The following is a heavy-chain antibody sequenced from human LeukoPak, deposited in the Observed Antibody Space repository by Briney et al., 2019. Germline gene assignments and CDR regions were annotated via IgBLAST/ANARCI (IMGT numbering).Heavy chain of an antibody. CDR3: ARARYFDWLLDFDY. J-gene: IGHJ4*02. CDR2: IYYSGST. V-gene: IGHV4-59*01. Sequence: SETLSLTCAVYGGSFSGYYWSWIRQPPGKGLEWIGYIYYSGSTNYNPSLKSRVTISVDTSKNQFSLKLSSVTAADTAVYYCARARYFDWLLDFDYWGQGTLVTVSS. CDR1: GGSFSGYY. D-gene: IGHD3-9*01.